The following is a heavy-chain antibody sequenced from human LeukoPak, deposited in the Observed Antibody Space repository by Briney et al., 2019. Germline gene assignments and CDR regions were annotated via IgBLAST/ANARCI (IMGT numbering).Heavy chain of an antibody. CDR3: ARGGDPGIAVAGLFGYFDL. CDR2: ISYDGSNK. J-gene: IGHJ2*01. D-gene: IGHD6-19*01. V-gene: IGHV3-30-3*01. Sequence: GGSLRLSCAASGFTFSRYAMHGVRQAPGKGLKWVAVISYDGSNKYYADSVKRRFTISRDNSKNTLYLQMNSLRAEDTAVYYCARGGDPGIAVAGLFGYFDLWGRGTLVTVSS. CDR1: GFTFSRYA.